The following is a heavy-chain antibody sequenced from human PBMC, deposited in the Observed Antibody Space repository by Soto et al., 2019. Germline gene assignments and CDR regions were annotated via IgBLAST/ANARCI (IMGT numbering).Heavy chain of an antibody. CDR2: VYYSWST. D-gene: IGHD5-12*01. J-gene: IGHJ4*02. CDR3: AKYRRTDAEGYRLDF. Sequence: NPSETLSLTCTLSGGSISGYYWSWIRQPPGKGLEWIGYVYYSWSTKYNPSLESRVTISVDMSNNQFSLMLTSVTAADTAVYYCAKYRRTDAEGYRLDFWGQGTLVTVSS. V-gene: IGHV4-59*01. CDR1: GGSISGYY.